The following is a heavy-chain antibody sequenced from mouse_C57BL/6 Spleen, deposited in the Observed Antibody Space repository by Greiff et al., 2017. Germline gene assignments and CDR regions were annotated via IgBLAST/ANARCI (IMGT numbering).Heavy chain of an antibody. CDR2: ISSGGSYT. Sequence: SGGDLVKPGGSLKLSCAASGFTFSSYGMSWVRQTPDKRLEWVATISSGGSYTYYPDSVKGRFTISRDNAKNTLYLQMSSLKSEDTAMYYCARRGPTGTGGFDYWGQGTTLTVSS. CDR1: GFTFSSYG. CDR3: ARRGPTGTGGFDY. D-gene: IGHD4-1*02. V-gene: IGHV5-6*02. J-gene: IGHJ2*01.